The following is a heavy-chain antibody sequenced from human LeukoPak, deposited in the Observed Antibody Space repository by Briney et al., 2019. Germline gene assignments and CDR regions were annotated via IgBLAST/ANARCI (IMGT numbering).Heavy chain of an antibody. J-gene: IGHJ4*02. D-gene: IGHD2-21*01. Sequence: ASVKVSCKASGGTFSSYAISWVRQALGQGLEWMGGIIPIFGTANYAQKFQGRVTITTDESTSTAYMELSSLRSEDTAVYYCASPSLCGGDCYTPFDYWGQGTLVTVSS. CDR3: ASPSLCGGDCYTPFDY. CDR2: IIPIFGTA. V-gene: IGHV1-69*05. CDR1: GGTFSSYA.